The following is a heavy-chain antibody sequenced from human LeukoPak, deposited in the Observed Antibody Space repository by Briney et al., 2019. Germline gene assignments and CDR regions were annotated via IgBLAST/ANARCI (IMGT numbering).Heavy chain of an antibody. D-gene: IGHD6-19*01. Sequence: SETLSLTCTVSGGSISSYYWSWIRQPAGKGLEWIGRIYTSGSTNYNPSLKSRVTMSVDTSKNRFSLKLSSVTAADTAVYYYARSNGEKQWLVSPFDPWGQGTLVTVSS. CDR1: GGSISSYY. CDR3: ARSNGEKQWLVSPFDP. CDR2: IYTSGST. V-gene: IGHV4-4*07. J-gene: IGHJ5*02.